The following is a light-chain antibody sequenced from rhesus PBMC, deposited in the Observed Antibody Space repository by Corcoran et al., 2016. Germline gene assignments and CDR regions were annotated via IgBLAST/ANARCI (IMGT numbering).Light chain of an antibody. CDR2: KAS. CDR1: QSISSW. Sequence: DIQMTQSPSSLSASVGDTVTITCRASQSISSWLDWYQQKPGKVPKLLIYKASILQSGVPSRFSGNGSGTDFTLTISSLQPEDFTTYYCLKYSRSPRTLGKGTKVEIK. CDR3: LKYSRSPRT. V-gene: IGKV1-22*01. J-gene: IGKJ1*01.